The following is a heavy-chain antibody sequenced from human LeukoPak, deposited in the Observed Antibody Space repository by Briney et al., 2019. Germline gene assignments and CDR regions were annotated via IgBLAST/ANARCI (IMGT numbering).Heavy chain of an antibody. CDR2: INPSVGST. Sequence: ASVKVSCKASGYTFTTYYMNWVRQASGQGFEWMGIINPSVGSTSYAQKFQDRVTMTRDTSTSTVYMELSSLTFEDTAVYYCVRGGYDFSSGYYPSRWGQGTLVTVSS. CDR3: VRGGYDFSSGYYPSR. V-gene: IGHV1-46*01. J-gene: IGHJ4*02. CDR1: GYTFTTYY. D-gene: IGHD3-3*01.